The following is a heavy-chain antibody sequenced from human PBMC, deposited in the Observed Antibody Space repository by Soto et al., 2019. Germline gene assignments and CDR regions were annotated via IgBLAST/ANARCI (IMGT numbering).Heavy chain of an antibody. V-gene: IGHV3-7*01. J-gene: IGHJ4*02. CDR3: ARDLGAGGYGY. CDR1: GFTFSSYW. Sequence: EVQLVESGGGLVQPGGSLRLSCAASGFTFSSYWMSWVRQAPGKGLEWVANIKQDGSEKYYVDSVKGRFTLSRDNAKNSLYLQMNSLSAEDTAVYYCARDLGAGGYGYWGQGTLVTVSS. CDR2: IKQDGSEK. D-gene: IGHD3-16*01.